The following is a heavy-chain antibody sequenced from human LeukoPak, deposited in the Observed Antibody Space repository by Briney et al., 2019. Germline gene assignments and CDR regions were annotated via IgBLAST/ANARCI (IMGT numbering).Heavy chain of an antibody. CDR1: GFQYGTYV. J-gene: IGHJ5*02. Sequence: GGSLRHSCAPSGFQYGTYVISWLRPAPGKGLAWVANIKPDGSETYYVDSVEGRFTISRDNAKKSLYLQMNSLRAEDTAVYYCARDLMEVAWGQGTLVTVSS. CDR3: ARDLMEVA. V-gene: IGHV3-7*01. D-gene: IGHD2-8*01. CDR2: IKPDGSET.